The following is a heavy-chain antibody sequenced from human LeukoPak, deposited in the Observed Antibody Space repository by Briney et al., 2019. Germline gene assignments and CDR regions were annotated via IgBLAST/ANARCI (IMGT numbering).Heavy chain of an antibody. D-gene: IGHD3-10*01. J-gene: IGHJ4*02. CDR3: ARGLWFGDENPPYFDY. V-gene: IGHV4-61*02. CDR2: IYTSGTT. CDR1: GGSISSSNYY. Sequence: SETLSLTCTVSGGSISSSNYYWSWIRQPTGKGLEWIGRIYTSGTTNYNPSLKSRVTISIDTSKNQFSLKLSSVTAADTAAYYCARGLWFGDENPPYFDYWGQGTLVTVSS.